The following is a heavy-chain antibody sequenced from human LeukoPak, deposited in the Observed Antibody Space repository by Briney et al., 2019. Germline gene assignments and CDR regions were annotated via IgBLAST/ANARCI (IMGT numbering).Heavy chain of an antibody. Sequence: GGSLRLSCEAAGFTFSSYAMGWVRQAAGEGLEWVSVGRECGVSTHYADSVKGRLTTYRVNSTNTLYSQMNSLGGGAPAVFYFAKGRGGLTINNFDVWGQGTMVTVSS. D-gene: IGHD4/OR15-4a*01. CDR1: GFTFSSYA. CDR2: GRECGVST. J-gene: IGHJ3*01. CDR3: AKGRGGLTINNFDV. V-gene: IGHV3-23*01.